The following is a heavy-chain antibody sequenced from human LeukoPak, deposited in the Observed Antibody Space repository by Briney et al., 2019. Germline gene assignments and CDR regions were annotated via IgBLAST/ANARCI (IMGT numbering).Heavy chain of an antibody. CDR2: IIPIFGTA. V-gene: IGHV1-69*13. D-gene: IGHD3-10*01. CDR3: ARDRGGSYYFDY. Sequence: ASVKVSCKSSVGTVSIYASSWYRQAPGQGLEWMGGIIPIFGTANYAQKFQGRVTITADESTSTAYMELSSLRSEYTAVYYCARDRGGSYYFDYWGQGTLVTVSS. J-gene: IGHJ4*02. CDR1: VGTVSIYA.